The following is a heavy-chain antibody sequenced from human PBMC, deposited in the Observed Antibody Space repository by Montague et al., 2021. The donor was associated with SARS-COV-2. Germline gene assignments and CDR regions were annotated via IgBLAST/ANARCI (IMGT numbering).Heavy chain of an antibody. V-gene: IGHV4-34*01. CDR2: INHSGST. Sequence: SETLSLTCAVYGGSFSGYYWSWIRQPPGKGLEWIGEINHSGSTNYNPSLKSRVTISVDTSKNQFSLKLSSVAAADTAVYYCARDIFQRTPDTTMGYYYYYGMDVWGQGTTVTVSS. CDR1: GGSFSGYY. J-gene: IGHJ6*02. CDR3: ARDIFQRTPDTTMGYYYYYGMDV. D-gene: IGHD5-18*01.